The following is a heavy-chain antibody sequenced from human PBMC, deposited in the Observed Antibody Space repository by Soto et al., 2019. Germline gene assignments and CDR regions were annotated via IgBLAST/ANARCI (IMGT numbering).Heavy chain of an antibody. CDR3: ATVGPPLSGAFTYGYEGPFDY. J-gene: IGHJ4*02. V-gene: IGHV1-69*06. CDR2: IIGVFPTT. Sequence: QVQLVQSGAEVKKPGSSVKVSCKTSGGSQATSWVRQAPGHGPEWLGGIIGVFPTTNKAEKFEGRVTITADKSTGTAYKALSSLTSVGTAVYYCATVGPPLSGAFTYGYEGPFDYWGQGTLITVSS. CDR1: GGSQA. D-gene: IGHD5-18*01.